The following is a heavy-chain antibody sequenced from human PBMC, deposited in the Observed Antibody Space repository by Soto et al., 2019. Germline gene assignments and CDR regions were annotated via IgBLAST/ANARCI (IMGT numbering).Heavy chain of an antibody. D-gene: IGHD2-15*01. J-gene: IGHJ5*02. V-gene: IGHV3-48*04. CDR1: GFTFGSYS. Sequence: DVQLVESGGGLVQPGGSLTLSCAASGFTFGSYSMNWVRQAPGKGLEWVSYSSSTSSAIWYADSLKGRFIISSDNAENSLYLQMHSLRAEDTAVYFCARGWGCSSGSCYFTSWGQGTLVSVTS. CDR2: SSSTSSAI. CDR3: ARGWGCSSGSCYFTS.